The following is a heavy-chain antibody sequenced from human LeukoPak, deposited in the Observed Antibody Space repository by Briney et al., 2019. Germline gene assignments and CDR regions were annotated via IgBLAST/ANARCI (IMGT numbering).Heavy chain of an antibody. CDR3: ARDHCSGGRCYSEGADNNY. CDR2: INPNSGGT. V-gene: IGHV1-2*02. Sequence: ASVKVSCKASGYTFTGYYSHWVRQAPGQGLEWMGWINPNSGGTNYAQKFQGRVTMTRNTSISTAYMEVSRLRSDDTAMYYCARDHCSGGRCYSEGADNNYWGQGTLVTVSS. J-gene: IGHJ4*02. D-gene: IGHD2-15*01. CDR1: GYTFTGYY.